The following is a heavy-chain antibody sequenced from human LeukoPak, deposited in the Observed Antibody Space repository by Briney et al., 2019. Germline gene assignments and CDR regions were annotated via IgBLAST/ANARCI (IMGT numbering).Heavy chain of an antibody. Sequence: SVKVSCKASGGTFCSYAISWVRQAPGQGREWMGGIIPIFGTANYAQKLQGRVTITADDSTTAAYVELSSLRSEDTGVYYCARPQLKYSGSWFGAFDIWGQGTMVTVSS. CDR3: ARPQLKYSGSWFGAFDI. D-gene: IGHD1-26*01. V-gene: IGHV1-69*13. CDR1: GGTFCSYA. J-gene: IGHJ3*02. CDR2: IIPIFGTA.